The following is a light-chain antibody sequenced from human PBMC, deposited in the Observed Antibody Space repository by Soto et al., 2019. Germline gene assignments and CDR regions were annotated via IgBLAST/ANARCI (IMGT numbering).Light chain of an antibody. J-gene: IGLJ1*01. CDR3: SSYTSSSTPYV. Sequence: QSVLTQPASVSGSPGQSITISCTGTSSDVGAYNYVSWYQQYPGKAPKLMIYNVNNRPSGVSNRFSGSKSGNTASLTISGLQAEDEADYYCSSYTSSSTPYVFGTGTQLTVL. CDR1: SSDVGAYNY. V-gene: IGLV2-14*01. CDR2: NVN.